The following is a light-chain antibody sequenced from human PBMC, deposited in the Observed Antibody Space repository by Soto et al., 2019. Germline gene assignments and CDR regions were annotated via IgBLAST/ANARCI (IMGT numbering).Light chain of an antibody. CDR1: DLFSSNY. J-gene: IGKJ2*01. CDR2: GTS. Sequence: ENVLTQSPGTLSLSPGERATLSCRSSDLFSSNYLAWYQQKPGQAPRLLIHGTSRRATGIPDRFSVIGSGEDFTLSISRLEPVDFAVYYCQQYETSPPGYIFGHGTKLEIK. V-gene: IGKV3-20*01. CDR3: QQYETSPPGYI.